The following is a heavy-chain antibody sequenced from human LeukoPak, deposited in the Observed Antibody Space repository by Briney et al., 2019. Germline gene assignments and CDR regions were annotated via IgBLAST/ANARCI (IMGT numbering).Heavy chain of an antibody. J-gene: IGHJ5*02. Sequence: PGGSLRLSCAASGFTFSRYWMAWVRQAPGKGLEWVANIRKDGSVINYLDSVKGRFTISRDNAKNSLYLQMNSLRAEDTAVYYCARDLAYCGGDCSPWGQGTLVTVSS. CDR2: IRKDGSVI. V-gene: IGHV3-7*01. D-gene: IGHD2-21*02. CDR3: ARDLAYCGGDCSP. CDR1: GFTFSRYW.